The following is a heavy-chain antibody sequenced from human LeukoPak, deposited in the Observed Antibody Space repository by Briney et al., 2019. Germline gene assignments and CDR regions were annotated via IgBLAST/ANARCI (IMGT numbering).Heavy chain of an antibody. CDR2: IYHSGST. J-gene: IGHJ4*02. Sequence: SQTLSLTCTVSGGSISSGGYYWSWIRQPPGKGLEWIGYIYHSGSTYYNPSLKSRVILSLDKSANQFSLNLSSVTAADTAVYYCARFSPRAMGNYLDFWGQGTLVTVSS. V-gene: IGHV4-30-2*01. D-gene: IGHD7-27*01. CDR3: ARFSPRAMGNYLDF. CDR1: GGSISSGGYY.